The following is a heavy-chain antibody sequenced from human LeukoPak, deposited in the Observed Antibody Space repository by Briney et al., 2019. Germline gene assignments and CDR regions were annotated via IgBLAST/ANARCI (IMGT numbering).Heavy chain of an antibody. CDR2: ISVSGGST. V-gene: IGHV3-23*01. D-gene: IGHD6-13*01. CDR3: AKAADYSSSWYSPSP. J-gene: IGHJ4*02. CDR1: GFTFSSYA. Sequence: GGSLRLSCGPSGFTFSSYAMRGVPQAPGEGLEWVSAISVSGGSTYYAVSVKGRFTISRDNSRNTLYLQMSSLRAEDTAVYYCAKAADYSSSWYSPSPWGQGTLVTVSS.